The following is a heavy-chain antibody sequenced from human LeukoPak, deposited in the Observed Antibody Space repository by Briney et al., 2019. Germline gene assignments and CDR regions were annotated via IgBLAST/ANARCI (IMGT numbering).Heavy chain of an antibody. J-gene: IGHJ4*02. Sequence: GRSLRLSCAASGFTFSSYGMHWVRQAPGKGLEWVAVIPYDGSNKYYADSVKGRFTISRDNSKNTLYLQMNSLRAEDTAVYYCAKVGYSYGSFDYWGQGTLVTVSS. CDR2: IPYDGSNK. V-gene: IGHV3-30*18. D-gene: IGHD5-18*01. CDR3: AKVGYSYGSFDY. CDR1: GFTFSSYG.